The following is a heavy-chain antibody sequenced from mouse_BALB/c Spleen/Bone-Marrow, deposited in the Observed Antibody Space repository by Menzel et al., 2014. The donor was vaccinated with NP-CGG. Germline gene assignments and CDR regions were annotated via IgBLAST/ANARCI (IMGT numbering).Heavy chain of an antibody. CDR3: ARWGYYYAMDY. CDR1: GFTFSSFG. CDR2: ISSGSSTI. Sequence: EVQRVESGGGLVQPGGSRKLSCAASGFTFSSFGMHWVRQAPEKGLEWVAYISSGSSTIYYADTVKGRFTISRDNPKNTLFLKMTSLRSEDTAMYYCARWGYYYAMDYWGQGTSVTVSS. V-gene: IGHV5-17*02. J-gene: IGHJ4*01.